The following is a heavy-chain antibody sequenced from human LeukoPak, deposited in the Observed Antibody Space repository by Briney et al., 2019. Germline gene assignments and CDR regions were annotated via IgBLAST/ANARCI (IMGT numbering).Heavy chain of an antibody. D-gene: IGHD3-22*01. CDR3: ARPKPYYYDSSGYYSY. CDR1: GYTFTSYY. J-gene: IGHJ4*02. Sequence: ASVKVSCKASGYTFTSYYMHWVRQAPGQGLEWMGIINPSGGSTSYAQKFQGRVTITADKSTSTAYMELSSLRSEDTAVYYCARPKPYYYDSSGYYSYWGQGTLVTVSS. V-gene: IGHV1-46*01. CDR2: INPSGGST.